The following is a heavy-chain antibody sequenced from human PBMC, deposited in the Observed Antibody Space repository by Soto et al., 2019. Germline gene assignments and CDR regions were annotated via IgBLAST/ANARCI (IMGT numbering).Heavy chain of an antibody. CDR1: GFTFSSYA. D-gene: IGHD2-2*01. Sequence: GGSLRLSCAASGFTFSSYAMSWVRQAPGKGLEWVSAISGSGGSTYYADSVKGRFTISRDNSKNTLYLQMNSLRAEDTAVYYCAKDQIGLYCSSTSCHENWFDPWGQGTLVTVSS. CDR2: ISGSGGST. V-gene: IGHV3-23*01. J-gene: IGHJ5*02. CDR3: AKDQIGLYCSSTSCHENWFDP.